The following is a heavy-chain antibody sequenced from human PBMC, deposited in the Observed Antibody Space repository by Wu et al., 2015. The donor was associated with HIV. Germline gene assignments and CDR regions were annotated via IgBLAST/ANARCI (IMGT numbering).Heavy chain of an antibody. V-gene: IGHV1-46*01. CDR2: INPSGGST. Sequence: QVQLVQSGAEVKKPGASVKVSCKASGYTFTSYYMHWVRQAPGQGLEWMGIINPSGGSTNYAQKFQGRVTMTRDTSTSTVYMELISLRSDDTAVYYXARVPDYTTAEYFSTGPGHPGHRLL. CDR1: GYTFTSYY. J-gene: IGHJ1*01. CDR3: ARVPDYTTAEYFST. D-gene: IGHD4-11*01.